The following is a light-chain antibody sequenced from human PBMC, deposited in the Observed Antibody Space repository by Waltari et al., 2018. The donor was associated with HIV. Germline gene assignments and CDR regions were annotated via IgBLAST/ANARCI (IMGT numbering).Light chain of an antibody. Sequence: EIVLTQSPGTLSLPPGERATLSCRASESVTRRYLAWYQQKPGQAPRLLIYGTSSRATGIPDRFTGSGSGTDFTLTIRLEPEDFAVYYCQQYGSSPYNFGQGTKLEIK. CDR1: ESVTRRY. J-gene: IGKJ2*01. V-gene: IGKV3-20*01. CDR2: GTS. CDR3: QQYGSSPYN.